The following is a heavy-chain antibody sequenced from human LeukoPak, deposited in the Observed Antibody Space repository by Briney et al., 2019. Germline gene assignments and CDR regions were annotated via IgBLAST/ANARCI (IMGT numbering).Heavy chain of an antibody. CDR1: GGSISSGDYY. Sequence: PSETLSLTCTVSGGSISSGDYYWSWIRQPPGKGLEWIAYIYYSGSTYYNPSLKSRVTISVDTSKNQFSLELSSVTAADTAVYYCARIRTLTLDYWGQGTLVTVSS. J-gene: IGHJ4*02. V-gene: IGHV4-30-4*01. CDR3: ARIRTLTLDY. CDR2: IYYSGST. D-gene: IGHD3-16*01.